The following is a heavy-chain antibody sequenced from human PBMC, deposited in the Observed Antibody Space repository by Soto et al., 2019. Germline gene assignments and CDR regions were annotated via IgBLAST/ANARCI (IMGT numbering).Heavy chain of an antibody. CDR2: IKQDGSEK. CDR3: ARVLEVYYDSSGLPSYYFDY. J-gene: IGHJ4*02. CDR1: GFTFSSYW. V-gene: IGHV3-7*01. D-gene: IGHD3-22*01. Sequence: GGSLRLSCAASGFTFSSYWMSWVRQAPGKGLEWVANIKQDGSEKYYVDSVKGRFTISRDNAKNSLYLQMNSLRAEDTAVYYCARVLEVYYDSSGLPSYYFDYWGQGTLVTVSS.